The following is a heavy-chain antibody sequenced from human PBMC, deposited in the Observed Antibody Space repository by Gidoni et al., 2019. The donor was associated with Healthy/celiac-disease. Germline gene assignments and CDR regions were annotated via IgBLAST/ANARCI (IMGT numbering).Heavy chain of an antibody. CDR1: GGSFSGYY. CDR2: INHSGST. J-gene: IGHJ3*02. Sequence: QVQLQQWGAGLLKPSETLSPTCAVYGGSFSGYYWSWIRQPPGKGLEWIGEINHSGSTNYNPSLKSRVTISVDTSKNQFSLKLSSVTAADTAVYYCARGGLSITMVRGVRMAFDIWGQGTMVTVSS. CDR3: ARGGLSITMVRGVRMAFDI. V-gene: IGHV4-34*01. D-gene: IGHD3-10*01.